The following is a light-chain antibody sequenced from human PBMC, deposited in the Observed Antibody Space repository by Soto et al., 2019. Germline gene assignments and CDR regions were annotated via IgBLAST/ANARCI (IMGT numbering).Light chain of an antibody. J-gene: IGKJ2*01. CDR2: DAS. CDR3: QQHNNWPFT. Sequence: EIVLTQSPATLSLSPGERASLSCRASQSVSIYLAWYQLKPGQSPRLLIYDASNRATGIPARFSGSGSGTDFTLTISSLEPEDFAVYYCQQHNNWPFTFGQGTKLEIK. CDR1: QSVSIY. V-gene: IGKV3-11*01.